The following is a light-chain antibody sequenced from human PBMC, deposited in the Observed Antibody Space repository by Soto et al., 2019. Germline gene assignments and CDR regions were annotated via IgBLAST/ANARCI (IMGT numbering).Light chain of an antibody. CDR3: QQYNTLDT. V-gene: IGKV1-5*03. J-gene: IGKJ1*01. CDR1: QSISSW. Sequence: DIQMTQSPSTLSASVGDRVTITCRASQSISSWLAWYQQKPGKAPKLLIYKASSLESGVPSRFSGSGSGTEFTLTISSLQPDDFATYYCQQYNTLDTFGQGTKVEIK. CDR2: KAS.